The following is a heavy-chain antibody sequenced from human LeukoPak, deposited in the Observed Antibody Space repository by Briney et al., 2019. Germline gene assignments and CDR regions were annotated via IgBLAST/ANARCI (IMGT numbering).Heavy chain of an antibody. CDR1: GYTFTGYY. Sequence: GASVKVSCKASGYTFTGYYMHWVRQAPGQGLEWMGWINPNSGGTSYAQKFQGRVTMTRDTSISTAYMELSRLRSDDTAVYYCARDHPPYGGNSNPVYYFDYWGQGTLVTVSS. V-gene: IGHV1-2*02. J-gene: IGHJ4*02. CDR2: INPNSGGT. D-gene: IGHD4-23*01. CDR3: ARDHPPYGGNSNPVYYFDY.